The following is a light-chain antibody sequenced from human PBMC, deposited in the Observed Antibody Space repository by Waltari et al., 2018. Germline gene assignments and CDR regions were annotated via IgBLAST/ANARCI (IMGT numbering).Light chain of an antibody. CDR1: QTVGSL. Sequence: DIQMTQSPSSLSTSVGHSVTVTCRASQTVGSLLNWYQQKPGRAPKLLISAASTLQSGVPSRFSGSGSGTDFTLTISSLQPEDFATYYCQQSYTTLGTFGPGTKVDIK. CDR2: AAS. V-gene: IGKV1-39*01. CDR3: QQSYTTLGT. J-gene: IGKJ3*01.